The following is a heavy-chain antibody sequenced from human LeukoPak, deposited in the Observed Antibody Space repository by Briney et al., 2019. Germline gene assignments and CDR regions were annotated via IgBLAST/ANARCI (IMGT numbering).Heavy chain of an antibody. CDR3: TRLLYYYDSDIYQRYFDY. CDR2: IYSGGNT. Sequence: GGSLRLSCAASGFTFRRYSMNWVRQAPGKGLEWVSIIYSGGNTHYADSVTGRFTISRDNSQNTLYLQMNSLRPEDTAVYYCTRLLYYYDSDIYQRYFDYWGQGTLVTVSS. D-gene: IGHD3-22*01. J-gene: IGHJ4*02. V-gene: IGHV3-53*01. CDR1: GFTFRRYS.